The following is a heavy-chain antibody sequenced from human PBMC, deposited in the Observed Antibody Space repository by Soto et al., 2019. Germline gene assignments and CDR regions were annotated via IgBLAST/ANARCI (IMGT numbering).Heavy chain of an antibody. CDR1: GGSISSSSYY. CDR2: IYFSGST. V-gene: IGHV4-39*01. J-gene: IGHJ4*02. CDR3: ARQLADTEPVDY. D-gene: IGHD6-13*01. Sequence: PSETLSLTCTVSGGSISSSSYYWGWIRQPPGKGLDWIGSIYFSGSTYYNPSLKSRVTISVDTSKNQFSLKLSSVTAADTAVYYCARQLADTEPVDYWGQGTLVTVSS.